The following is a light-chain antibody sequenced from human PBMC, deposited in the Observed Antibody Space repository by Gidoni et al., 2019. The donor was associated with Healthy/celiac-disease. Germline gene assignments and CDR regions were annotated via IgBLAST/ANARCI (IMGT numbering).Light chain of an antibody. Sequence: DIQMTQSPSSLSASVGDRVTITCQASQDISNYLNWYQQKPGKAPKLLIYDASNLETGVPSRFSGSGSGTDFTFTISSLQPEDIATYYCQQYDNLPLTFGSEGPRWRSN. CDR2: DAS. CDR3: QQYDNLPLT. J-gene: IGKJ4*01. V-gene: IGKV1-33*01. CDR1: QDISNY.